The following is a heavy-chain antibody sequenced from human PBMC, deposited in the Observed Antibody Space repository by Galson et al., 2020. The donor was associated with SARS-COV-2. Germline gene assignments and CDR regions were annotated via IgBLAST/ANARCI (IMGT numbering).Heavy chain of an antibody. Sequence: GESLKISCEVSGFTFSDYPMHWVRQAPGKGLECVAVISYHGTNKNYAESVKGRFTISRDDSKNTLYMQMNSLRPEDSAVYYCARGGDFQYFDWLTPTDYWGQGTLVTVSS. CDR2: ISYHGTNK. V-gene: IGHV3-30*04. D-gene: IGHD3-9*01. CDR1: GFTFSDYP. J-gene: IGHJ4*02. CDR3: ARGGDFQYFDWLTPTDY.